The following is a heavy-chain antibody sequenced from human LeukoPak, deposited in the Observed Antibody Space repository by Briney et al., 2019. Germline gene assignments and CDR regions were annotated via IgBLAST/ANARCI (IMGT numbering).Heavy chain of an antibody. D-gene: IGHD4-23*01. V-gene: IGHV1-46*01. J-gene: IGHJ4*02. CDR2: IDPDRGST. CDR3: AREKGINSLARFDY. Sequence: WASVKVSCKASGSTFINYYMHWVRQAPGQGLEWMGVIDPDRGSTSYAQKFQGRVTMTRDASTSTVYVELSSLRSEDTAVYYCAREKGINSLARFDYWGQGTLVTVSS. CDR1: GSTFINYY.